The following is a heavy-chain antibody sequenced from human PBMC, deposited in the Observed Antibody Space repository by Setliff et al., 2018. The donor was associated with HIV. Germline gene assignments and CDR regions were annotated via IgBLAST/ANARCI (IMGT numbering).Heavy chain of an antibody. CDR1: GGSISSYY. J-gene: IGHJ6*02. Sequence: PSETLSLTCTVSGGSISSYYWSWIRQPPGKGLEWIGYIYYSGSTNYNPSLKSRVTISVDTSKNQFSLKLSSVTAADTAVYYCARGEGAGLGYSSGWAYYYYGMDVWGQGTTVTVS. CDR2: IYYSGST. CDR3: ARGEGAGLGYSSGWAYYYYGMDV. V-gene: IGHV4-59*01. D-gene: IGHD6-19*01.